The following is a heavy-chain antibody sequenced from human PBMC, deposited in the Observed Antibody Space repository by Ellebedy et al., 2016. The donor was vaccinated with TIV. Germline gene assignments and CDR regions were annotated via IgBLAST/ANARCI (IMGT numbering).Heavy chain of an antibody. CDR3: TRFSGYDY. D-gene: IGHD5-12*01. CDR2: INQDGSEK. CDR1: GFTFSSYW. Sequence: PGGSLRLSCAASGFTFSSYWMNWVRQAPGKGLEWVANINQDGSEKYYVDSVKGRFTISRDNAKNSLCLKMNSLRAEDTAVYYCTRFSGYDYWGQGTLVTVSS. V-gene: IGHV3-7*03. J-gene: IGHJ4*02.